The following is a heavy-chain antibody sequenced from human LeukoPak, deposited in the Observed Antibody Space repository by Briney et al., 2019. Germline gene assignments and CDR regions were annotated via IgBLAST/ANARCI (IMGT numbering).Heavy chain of an antibody. J-gene: IGHJ4*02. CDR3: ASGYTYYYGSGSYH. CDR1: GITFNSYA. D-gene: IGHD3-10*01. V-gene: IGHV3-30*04. Sequence: GRSLRLSCAASGITFNSYAMHWVRQAPGKGLEWVAVISHDGSNRYYGDSVKGRFTISRDNSKNTLFLQMDSLRAEDTAVYNCASGYTYYYGSGSYHWGQGTLVTASS. CDR2: ISHDGSNR.